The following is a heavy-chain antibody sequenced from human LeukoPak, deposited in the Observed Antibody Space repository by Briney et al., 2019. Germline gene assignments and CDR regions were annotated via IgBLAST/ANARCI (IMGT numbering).Heavy chain of an antibody. CDR1: GGSISYYY. J-gene: IGHJ3*02. CDR2: IYYSGST. CDR3: ARELRFGAFDI. D-gene: IGHD3-10*01. Sequence: RPSETLSLTCTVSGGSISYYYWSWIRQPPGKGLEWIGYIYYSGSTNYNPSLKSRVTISVDTSKNQFSLRLSSVTAADTAVYYCARELRFGAFDIWGQGTTVTVSS. V-gene: IGHV4-59*01.